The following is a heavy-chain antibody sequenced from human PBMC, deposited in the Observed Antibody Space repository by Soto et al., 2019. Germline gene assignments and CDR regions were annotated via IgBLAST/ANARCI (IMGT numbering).Heavy chain of an antibody. Sequence: VQLVESGGDLVQPGGSLKVSCAASGFTFSGSAIHWVRQASGKGLEWVGRIRSKVNTYATAYAASVKGRFSISRDDSKNTAYLEMNSLKTEDTAAYYCTRFSMDSSSGWFDPWGQGTLVAVSS. CDR1: GFTFSGSA. D-gene: IGHD6-6*01. CDR2: IRSKVNTYAT. CDR3: TRFSMDSSSGWFDP. J-gene: IGHJ5*02. V-gene: IGHV3-73*02.